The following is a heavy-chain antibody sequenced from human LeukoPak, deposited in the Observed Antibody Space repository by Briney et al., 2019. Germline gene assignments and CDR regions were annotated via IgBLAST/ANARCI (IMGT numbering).Heavy chain of an antibody. J-gene: IGHJ3*02. CDR3: ARDQYSGYDSAFDT. CDR2: INGDGGST. V-gene: IGHV3-74*01. Sequence: GGSLRLSCEASGFTFSSYWMHWVRQAPGKGLVWVSRINGDGGSTTYADSVKGRFTISRDNAKNTLYLQVNSLRAEDTAVYYCARDQYSGYDSAFDTWGQGTMVTVSS. CDR1: GFTFSSYW. D-gene: IGHD5-12*01.